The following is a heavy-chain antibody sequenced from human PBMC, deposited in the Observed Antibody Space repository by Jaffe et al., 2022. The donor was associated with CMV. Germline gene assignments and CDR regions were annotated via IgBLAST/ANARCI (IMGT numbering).Heavy chain of an antibody. V-gene: IGHV1-18*01. CDR3: ARVAVVGTSALDP. Sequence: VQLVQSATEVKRPGASVKVSCKASGYTFTNFGISWVRQAPGQGLEWMGWISGDSGDTDYAKHLQGRVTMTADTSTNTVYLELRSLRSDDTALYYCARVAVVGTSALDPWGQGTLVTVSS. J-gene: IGHJ5*02. D-gene: IGHD2-15*01. CDR2: ISGDSGDT. CDR1: GYTFTNFG.